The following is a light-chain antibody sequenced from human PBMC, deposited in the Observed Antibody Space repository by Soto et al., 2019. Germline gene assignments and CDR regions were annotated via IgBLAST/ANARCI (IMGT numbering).Light chain of an antibody. Sequence: EIQMTQSPSSLSASVGDRVTITGTATQSTSSYVNWYQQKPGKAPKLRIYAAASLESGVPSRFIVSGSGTDFTLSISSLKPEYFATYYFQHSYSTPLTLVGGTKVYIK. CDR3: QHSYSTPLT. J-gene: IGKJ4*01. CDR1: QSTSSY. CDR2: AAA. V-gene: IGKV1-39*01.